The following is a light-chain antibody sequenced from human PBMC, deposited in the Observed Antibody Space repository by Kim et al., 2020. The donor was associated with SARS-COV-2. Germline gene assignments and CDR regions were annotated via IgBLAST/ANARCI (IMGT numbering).Light chain of an antibody. CDR3: ETWDSTTHGV. Sequence: QPVLTQSSSASASLGSSVKLTCTLSSGHSSYIIAWHQQQPGKAPRYLMKLEGSGSYNKGSGVPDRFSGSSSGADRYLTISNLQSEDEADYYCETWDSTTHGVFGGGTQLTVL. CDR2: LEGSGSY. V-gene: IGLV4-60*03. CDR1: SGHSSYI. J-gene: IGLJ3*02.